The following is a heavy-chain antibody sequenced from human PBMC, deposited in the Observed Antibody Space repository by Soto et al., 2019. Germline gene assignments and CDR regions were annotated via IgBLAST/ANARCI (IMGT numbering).Heavy chain of an antibody. Sequence: SETLSLTCTVSGGSVSSGSYYWSWIRQPPGKGLEWIGYIYYSGSTNYNPSLKSRVTISVATSKNQFSLKLSSVTAADTAVYYCAGISPQEQFDYWGQGTLVTVSS. J-gene: IGHJ4*02. CDR1: GGSVSSGSYY. V-gene: IGHV4-61*01. CDR3: AGISPQEQFDY. CDR2: IYYSGST.